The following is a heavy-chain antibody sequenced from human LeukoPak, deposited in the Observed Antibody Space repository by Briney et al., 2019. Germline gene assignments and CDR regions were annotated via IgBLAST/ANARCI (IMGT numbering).Heavy chain of an antibody. CDR2: ISGSGIK. CDR1: RFTFSSYE. D-gene: IGHD4-17*01. Sequence: PGGSLRLSCAASRFTFSSYEMNWVRQAPGKGLEWVSYISGSGIKHYADSVKGRFTISRDNAKNSLYLQMNSLRVEDTAVYYCAKDPNGDYIGAFDMWGQGTMVTVSS. V-gene: IGHV3-48*03. J-gene: IGHJ3*02. CDR3: AKDPNGDYIGAFDM.